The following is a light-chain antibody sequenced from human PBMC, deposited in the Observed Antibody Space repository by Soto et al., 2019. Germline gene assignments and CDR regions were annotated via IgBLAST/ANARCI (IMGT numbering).Light chain of an antibody. CDR3: QQYNSYSPLT. J-gene: IGKJ4*01. CDR1: QSISSW. CDR2: KAS. Sequence: DIQMTQSPSTLSASVGDRVTITCRASQSISSWLTWYQQKPGKAPKLLIYKASSLESGVPSRFSGSGSGTEFTLTISSLQHDDFATYYCQQYNSYSPLTFGGGTKVEIK. V-gene: IGKV1-5*03.